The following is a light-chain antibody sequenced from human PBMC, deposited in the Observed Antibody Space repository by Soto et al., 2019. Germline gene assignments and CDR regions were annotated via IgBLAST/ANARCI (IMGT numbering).Light chain of an antibody. V-gene: IGKV3-11*01. J-gene: IGKJ4*01. CDR1: QSVSSY. CDR3: QQRSNWPLT. Sequence: EIVLTQSPATLSLPPGERATLSCRASQSVSSYLAWYQQKPGQAPRLLIYDASNRATGIPARFSGSGSGTDVTLTISSLEPEEFAVYYCQQRSNWPLTFGGGTKVEIK. CDR2: DAS.